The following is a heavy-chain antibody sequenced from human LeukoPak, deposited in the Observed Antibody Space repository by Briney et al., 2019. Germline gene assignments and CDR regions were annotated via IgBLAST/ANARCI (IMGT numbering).Heavy chain of an antibody. V-gene: IGHV3-30*02. Sequence: SGGSLRLSCAASGSSFSLFGMDWVRQAPGKGLEWVAFIRYDGSSKHYADSVKGRFTISRDNSKNTLYLQMNSLRAEDTAVYYCARCNYYDSSRHPTSFENWGQGTLVTVSS. CDR1: GSSFSLFG. CDR2: IRYDGSSK. J-gene: IGHJ4*02. CDR3: ARCNYYDSSRHPTSFEN. D-gene: IGHD3-22*01.